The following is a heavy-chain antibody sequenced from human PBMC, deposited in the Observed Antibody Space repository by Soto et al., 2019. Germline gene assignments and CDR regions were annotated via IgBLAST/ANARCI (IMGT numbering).Heavy chain of an antibody. CDR1: GFTFSSYG. CDR3: ARDGYSSSWYPYYYYGMDV. J-gene: IGHJ6*02. CDR2: IWYDGSNK. Sequence: GGSLRLSCAASGFTFSSYGMHWVRQAPGKGLEWVAVIWYDGSNKYYADSVKGRFTISRDNSKNTLYLQMNSLRAEDTAVYYCARDGYSSSWYPYYYYGMDVWGQGTTVTVS. V-gene: IGHV3-33*01. D-gene: IGHD6-13*01.